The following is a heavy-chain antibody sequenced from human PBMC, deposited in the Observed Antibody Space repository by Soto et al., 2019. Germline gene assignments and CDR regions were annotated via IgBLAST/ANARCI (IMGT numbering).Heavy chain of an antibody. J-gene: IGHJ4*02. Sequence: HLGGSLRLSCAASGFTVSYFGLHWVRQAPGKGLEWVAFISSDGGKAYYADSVKGRFTISRDNSKNTLYLQMNSLRAEDTAVYYCAKDNAAGYSAYYFDYWGQGTLVTVSS. V-gene: IGHV3-30-3*01. CDR1: GFTVSYFG. CDR2: ISSDGGKA. CDR3: AKDNAAGYSAYYFDY. D-gene: IGHD3-9*01.